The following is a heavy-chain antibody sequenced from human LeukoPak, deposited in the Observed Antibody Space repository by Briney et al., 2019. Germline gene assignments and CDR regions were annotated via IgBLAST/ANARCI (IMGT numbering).Heavy chain of an antibody. CDR2: INTNTGNP. CDR3: ARDRTYYYDSSGYHFDY. V-gene: IGHV7-4-1*02. Sequence: ASVKVSCKASGYTFTSYAMNWVRQAPGQGFEWMGWINTNTGNPTYAQGFTGRFVFSLDTSVSTAYLQISSLKAEDTAVYYCARDRTYYYDSSGYHFDYWGQGTLVTFSS. D-gene: IGHD3-22*01. J-gene: IGHJ4*02. CDR1: GYTFTSYA.